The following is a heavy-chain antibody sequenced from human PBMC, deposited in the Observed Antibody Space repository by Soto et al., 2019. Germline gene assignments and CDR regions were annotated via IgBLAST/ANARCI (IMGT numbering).Heavy chain of an antibody. Sequence: QVQLVQSGAEVKKPGSSVKVSCKASGGTFSSYAISWVRQAPGQGLEWMGGIIPIFGTANYAQKFQGRVTITADESTSTAYMELSSLRSEDTAVYYCAIPIPGDGYNRGGYYYYYYGMDVWGQGTTVTVSS. D-gene: IGHD3-10*01. CDR3: AIPIPGDGYNRGGYYYYYYGMDV. CDR1: GGTFSSYA. CDR2: IIPIFGTA. J-gene: IGHJ6*02. V-gene: IGHV1-69*01.